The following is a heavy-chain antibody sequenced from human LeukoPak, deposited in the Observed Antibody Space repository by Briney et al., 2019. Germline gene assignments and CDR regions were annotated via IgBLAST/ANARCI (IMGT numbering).Heavy chain of an antibody. CDR2: ISGSGSGGST. J-gene: IGHJ4*02. CDR1: GFTFSSSA. D-gene: IGHD6-19*01. Sequence: GGSLRLSCAASGFTFSSSALSWVRQAPGKGLEWVSNISGSGSGGSTYYADSVKGRFTISRDNSKNTLYLQMNSLRAEDTAVYYCAKGTAIGSGWYDWGQGTLVTVSS. V-gene: IGHV3-23*01. CDR3: AKGTAIGSGWYD.